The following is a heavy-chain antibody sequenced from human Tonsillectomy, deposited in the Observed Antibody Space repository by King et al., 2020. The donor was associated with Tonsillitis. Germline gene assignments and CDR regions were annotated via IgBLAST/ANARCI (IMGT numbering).Heavy chain of an antibody. Sequence: VQLVESGGGLVQPGGSLRLSCAASGFTVSSNYMSWVRQAPGKGLECVSVIYGGGSTYYADSVKGRFTISRHTSKNTLYLQMNSLRAEDTAVYYCARDQGYYDSSGYYIDAFDIWGQGTMVTVSS. D-gene: IGHD3-22*01. CDR1: GFTVSSNY. J-gene: IGHJ3*02. CDR3: ARDQGYYDSSGYYIDAFDI. V-gene: IGHV3-53*04. CDR2: IYGGGST.